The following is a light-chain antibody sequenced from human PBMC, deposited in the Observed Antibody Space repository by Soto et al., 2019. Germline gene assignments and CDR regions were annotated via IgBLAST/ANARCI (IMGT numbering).Light chain of an antibody. CDR2: EVT. CDR3: RSYTTAYTQV. CDR1: SNDVGYYNY. V-gene: IGLV2-14*01. J-gene: IGLJ3*02. Sequence: QSALNQPSSLCGSPGQSIIICFTGTSNDVGYYNYVSCYQQHPGQAPKLRISEVTTRPSGVSDRFSGSKSGNTASLTISRLQAEDEGHYYCRSYTTAYTQVFGGGTKLTVL.